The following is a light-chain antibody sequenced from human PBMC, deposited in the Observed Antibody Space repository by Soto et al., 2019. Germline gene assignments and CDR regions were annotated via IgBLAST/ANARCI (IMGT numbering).Light chain of an antibody. CDR2: GAS. Sequence: DIVLTQSPGTLYLSPGERATLSCRASQSVSSSYLAWYQQKPGRAPRLLIYGASSRATGIPDRFSGSGSGTDFTLTISRLEPEDFAVYYCQQYGSSRGTFGGGTKVDIK. CDR1: QSVSSSY. J-gene: IGKJ4*01. CDR3: QQYGSSRGT. V-gene: IGKV3-20*01.